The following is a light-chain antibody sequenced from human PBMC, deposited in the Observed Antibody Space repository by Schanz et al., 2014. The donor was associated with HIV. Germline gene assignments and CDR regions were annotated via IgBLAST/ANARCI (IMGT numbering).Light chain of an antibody. CDR3: SSYGGKDNAL. CDR1: SSDIGGYDL. CDR2: EVT. Sequence: QSALTQPPSASGSPGQSVTVSCTGTSSDIGGYDLVSWYQQHPGKAPKLIIYEVTKRPSGVPDRFSGSRSGNTASLTVSGLQADDEADYYCSSYGGKDNALFGGGTKLTVL. J-gene: IGLJ2*01. V-gene: IGLV2-8*01.